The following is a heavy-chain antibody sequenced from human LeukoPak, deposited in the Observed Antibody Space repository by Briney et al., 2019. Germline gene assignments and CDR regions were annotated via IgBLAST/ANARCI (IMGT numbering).Heavy chain of an antibody. Sequence: ASVKVSCKVSGYTLTELSMHWVRQAPGKGLEWMGGFDPEDGETIYAQKFQGRVTMTEDTSTDTAYMELSSLRSEDTAVYYCATDKDYYDSSGYYYWGQGTLVTVSP. CDR2: FDPEDGET. J-gene: IGHJ4*02. CDR3: ATDKDYYDSSGYYY. D-gene: IGHD3-22*01. CDR1: GYTLTELS. V-gene: IGHV1-24*01.